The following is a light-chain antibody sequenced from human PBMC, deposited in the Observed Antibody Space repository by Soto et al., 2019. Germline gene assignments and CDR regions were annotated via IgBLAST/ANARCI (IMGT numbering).Light chain of an antibody. CDR2: DVS. Sequence: QSALTQPASVSGSPGQSITIYCTGTSSDVGGYNYVSWYQQHPGKAPKLMIYDVSNRPSGVSNRFSGSKSGNTASLPISGLQAEDEADYYCSSYTSSSTLVVFGGGTKLTVL. CDR1: SSDVGGYNY. J-gene: IGLJ2*01. V-gene: IGLV2-14*01. CDR3: SSYTSSSTLVV.